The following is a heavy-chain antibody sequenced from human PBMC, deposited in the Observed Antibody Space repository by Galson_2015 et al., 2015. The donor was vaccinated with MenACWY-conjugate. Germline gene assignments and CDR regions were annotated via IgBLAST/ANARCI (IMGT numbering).Heavy chain of an antibody. CDR3: AAYTRTDLNYGRATIVDV. Sequence: SVKVSCKASGHSFTSYFFHWVRQAPGQGLEWMGMFNPSGGSTASAPKFQGRLSMTKDTSTSSVDMELTSLISEDTAVYYCAAYTRTDLNYGRATIVDVWGQGTTVIVSS. CDR1: GHSFTSYF. V-gene: IGHV1-46*01. D-gene: IGHD5-12*01. CDR2: FNPSGGST. J-gene: IGHJ6*02.